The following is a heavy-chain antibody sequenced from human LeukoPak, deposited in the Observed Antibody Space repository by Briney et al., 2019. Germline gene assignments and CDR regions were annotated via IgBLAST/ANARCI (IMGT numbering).Heavy chain of an antibody. CDR3: ARLPERSDLLPSYANSFDW. J-gene: IGHJ4*02. Sequence: SETLSLTCTVSGGSISSSNYYWAWIRQPPGKGLEWNGNIHYSGSTYYNASLNGRITMSIDTSKNRFSLRLSSVTAADTAVFFCARLPERSDLLPSYANSFDWWGQGTLVTVSS. CDR2: IHYSGST. D-gene: IGHD3-9*01. CDR1: GGSISSSNYY. V-gene: IGHV4-39*01.